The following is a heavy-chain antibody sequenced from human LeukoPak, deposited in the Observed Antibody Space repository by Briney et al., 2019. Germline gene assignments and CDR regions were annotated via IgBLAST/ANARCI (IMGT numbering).Heavy chain of an antibody. D-gene: IGHD3-22*01. CDR3: TTDRYYDSSGYYSWGYYFDY. CDR1: GFTFSNAW. CDR2: IKSKTDGGTT. Sequence: GGSLRLSCAASGFTFSNAWMSWVRQAPGKGLEWVGRIKSKTDGGTTDYAAPVKGRFTISRDDSKNTLYLQMNSLKTEDTAVYYCTTDRYYDSSGYYSWGYYFDYWGQGTLVTVSS. J-gene: IGHJ4*02. V-gene: IGHV3-15*01.